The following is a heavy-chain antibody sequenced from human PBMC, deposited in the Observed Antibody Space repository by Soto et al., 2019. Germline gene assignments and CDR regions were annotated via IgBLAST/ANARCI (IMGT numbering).Heavy chain of an antibody. CDR2: ISSSSYI. D-gene: IGHD3-22*01. J-gene: IGHJ3*02. Sequence: GGSLRLSCAASGFTFSSYSMNWVRQAPGKGLEWVSSISSSSYIYYADSVKGRFTISRDNAKNSLYLQMNSLRAEDTAVYYCARGSRTGITMIVVVIGDAFDIWGQGTMVTVSS. CDR1: GFTFSSYS. CDR3: ARGSRTGITMIVVVIGDAFDI. V-gene: IGHV3-21*01.